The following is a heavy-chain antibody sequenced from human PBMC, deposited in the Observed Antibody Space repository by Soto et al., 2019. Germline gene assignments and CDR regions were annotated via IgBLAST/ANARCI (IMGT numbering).Heavy chain of an antibody. Sequence: PSETLSLTCTVSGGSSINYYWTWIRQPPGKGLEWIGYVYSSGHTSYNPSLKSRVTISIDTSKNQFSLKLSSVTAADTAVYYCARALAVPGYYFDFWGQGTLVTVS. D-gene: IGHD6-19*01. CDR1: GGSSINYY. CDR3: ARALAVPGYYFDF. CDR2: VYSSGHT. J-gene: IGHJ4*02. V-gene: IGHV4-59*01.